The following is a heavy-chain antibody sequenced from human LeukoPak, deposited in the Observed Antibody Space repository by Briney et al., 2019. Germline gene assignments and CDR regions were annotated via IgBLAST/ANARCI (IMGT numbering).Heavy chain of an antibody. CDR1: GFTFSSYW. Sequence: GGSLRLSRAASGFTFSSYWMHWVRQAPGKGLVWVSRINSDGSSTSYADSVKGRFTISRDNAKNTLYLQMNSLRAEDTAVYYCARDTRRGYDSSGYDYWGQGTLVTVSS. V-gene: IGHV3-74*01. CDR3: ARDTRRGYDSSGYDY. D-gene: IGHD3-22*01. CDR2: INSDGSST. J-gene: IGHJ4*02.